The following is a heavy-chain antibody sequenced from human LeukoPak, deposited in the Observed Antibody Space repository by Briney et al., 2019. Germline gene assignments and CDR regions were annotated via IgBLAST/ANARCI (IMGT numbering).Heavy chain of an antibody. CDR3: AKDQKTGGWHFNALDY. Sequence: GGSLRLSCAASGFSVRSSYMYWVRQAPGKGLEWVSFFYRGDTTYYADSVKGRFTISRDNSKNTLYLQMNSLRAEDTAVYYCAKDQKTGGWHFNALDYWGQGTLVTVSS. D-gene: IGHD6-19*01. J-gene: IGHJ4*02. CDR1: GFSVRSSY. V-gene: IGHV3-53*01. CDR2: FYRGDTT.